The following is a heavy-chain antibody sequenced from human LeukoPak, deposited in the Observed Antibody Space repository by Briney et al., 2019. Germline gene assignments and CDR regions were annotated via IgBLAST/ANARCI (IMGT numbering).Heavy chain of an antibody. CDR2: INPSGGST. CDR3: AIPRRPSGSYFIIDY. D-gene: IGHD1-26*01. Sequence: ASVKVSCKASGGTFASYTFAWVRQAPGQGLEWMGIINPSGGSTSYAQKFQGRVTMTRDMSTSTVYMELSSLRSEDTAVYYCAIPRRPSGSYFIIDYWGRGTLVTVSS. V-gene: IGHV1-46*01. J-gene: IGHJ4*02. CDR1: GGTFASYT.